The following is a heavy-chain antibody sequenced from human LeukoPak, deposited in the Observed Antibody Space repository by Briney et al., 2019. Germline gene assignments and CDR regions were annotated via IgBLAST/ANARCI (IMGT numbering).Heavy chain of an antibody. J-gene: IGHJ4*02. CDR1: GFTFSSYA. V-gene: IGHV3-23*01. Sequence: PGGSLRLSCAASGFTFSSYAMSWVSQAPGKGLEWVSAISGSGGSTYYADSVKGRFTISRDNSKNTLYLQMNSLRAEDTAVYYCAKVYRVAGTGYYFDYWGQGTLVTVSS. D-gene: IGHD6-19*01. CDR3: AKVYRVAGTGYYFDY. CDR2: ISGSGGST.